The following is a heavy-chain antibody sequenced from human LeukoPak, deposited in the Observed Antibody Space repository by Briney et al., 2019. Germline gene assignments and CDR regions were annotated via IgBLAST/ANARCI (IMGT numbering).Heavy chain of an antibody. Sequence: SETLSLTCTVSGGSISSYYWNWIRQPPGKGLEWIGYIYYSGSTNYDPSLKSRVTISVDTSKNQFSLKLSSVTAADTAVYYCARGADSSGYYSIFYFDYWGQGTLVTVSS. J-gene: IGHJ4*02. V-gene: IGHV4-59*01. D-gene: IGHD3-22*01. CDR2: IYYSGST. CDR1: GGSISSYY. CDR3: ARGADSSGYYSIFYFDY.